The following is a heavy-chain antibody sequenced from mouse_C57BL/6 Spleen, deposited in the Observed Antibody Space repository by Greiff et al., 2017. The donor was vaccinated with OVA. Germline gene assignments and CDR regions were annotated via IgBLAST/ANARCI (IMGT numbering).Heavy chain of an antibody. Sequence: QVQLQQSGPELVKPGASVKLSCKASGYTFTSYDINWVKQRPGQGLEWIGWIYPRDGSTKYNEKLKGKATLTVDTSSSTAYMELHSLTSEDSAVYFCATDYDYDEGPWFAYWGQGTLVTVSA. CDR1: GYTFTSYD. D-gene: IGHD2-4*01. V-gene: IGHV1-85*01. CDR3: ATDYDYDEGPWFAY. J-gene: IGHJ3*01. CDR2: IYPRDGST.